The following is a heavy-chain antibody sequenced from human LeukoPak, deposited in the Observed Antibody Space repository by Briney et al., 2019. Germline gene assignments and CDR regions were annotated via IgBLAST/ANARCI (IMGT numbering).Heavy chain of an antibody. CDR3: AKSAYYDSSGFYREYYFDY. D-gene: IGHD3-22*01. V-gene: IGHV3-23*01. CDR2: ISGGGGST. Sequence: GGSLRLSCAASRFTFSNYAMSWVRKAPGKGLEWVSTISGGGGSTYYADSVKGRFTISRDNSKNTLHLQMNSLRAEDTAVYYCAKSAYYDSSGFYREYYFDYGGQGTLVTVSS. J-gene: IGHJ4*01. CDR1: RFTFSNYA.